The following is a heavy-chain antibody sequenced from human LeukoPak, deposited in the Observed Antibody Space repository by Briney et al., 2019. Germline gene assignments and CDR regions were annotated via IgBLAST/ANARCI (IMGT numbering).Heavy chain of an antibody. J-gene: IGHJ6*02. V-gene: IGHV4-4*07. CDR1: GGSVSSYY. CDR3: ARVRCSSTSCYWYYGLDV. Sequence: SETLSLTCTVSGGSVSSYYWSWIRQPAGKGLEWIGRIYTGGSTNYNPSLKSRVTMSVDKPKNQFSLNLSSATAADTAVYYCARVRCSSTSCYWYYGLDVWGQGTTVTVSS. CDR2: IYTGGST. D-gene: IGHD2-2*01.